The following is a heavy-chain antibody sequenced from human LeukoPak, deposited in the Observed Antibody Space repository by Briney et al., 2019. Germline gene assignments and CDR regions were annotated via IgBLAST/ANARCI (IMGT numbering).Heavy chain of an antibody. V-gene: IGHV1-18*01. Sequence: GASVKVSCKASGYTFTSYGISWVRQAPGQGLEWMGWISAYNGNTNYAQKLQGRVTMTTDTSTSTAYMELRSLRSDDTAVYYCARAGGSYCGGDCYSRTSHYFDYWGQGTLVTVSS. CDR3: ARAGGSYCGGDCYSRTSHYFDY. D-gene: IGHD2-21*02. CDR1: GYTFTSYG. J-gene: IGHJ4*02. CDR2: ISAYNGNT.